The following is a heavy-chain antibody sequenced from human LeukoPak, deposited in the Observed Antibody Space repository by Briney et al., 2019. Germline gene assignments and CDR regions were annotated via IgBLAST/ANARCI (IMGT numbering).Heavy chain of an antibody. D-gene: IGHD3-22*01. Sequence: SGGSLRLSRAASGFTFSSYGMHWVRQAPGKGLEWVAVIWYDGSNKYYADSVKGRFTISRDNSKNTLYLQMNSLRAEDTAVYYCAKGYYYDSSGYYYYFDYWGQGTLVTVSS. CDR1: GFTFSSYG. CDR2: IWYDGSNK. CDR3: AKGYYYDSSGYYYYFDY. V-gene: IGHV3-33*06. J-gene: IGHJ4*02.